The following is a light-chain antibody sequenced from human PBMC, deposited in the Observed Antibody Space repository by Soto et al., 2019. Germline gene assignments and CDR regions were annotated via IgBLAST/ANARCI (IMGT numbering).Light chain of an antibody. J-gene: IGLJ3*02. CDR3: AAWDDSLNGWV. V-gene: IGLV2-14*01. CDR1: SSDVGGYNY. Sequence: QSALTQPASVSGSPGQSITISCTGTSSDVGGYNYVSWYQQHPGKAPKVMISEVSNRPSGVSNRFSASKSGNTASLTISGLQAEDEADYYCAAWDDSLNGWVFGGGTKLTVL. CDR2: EVS.